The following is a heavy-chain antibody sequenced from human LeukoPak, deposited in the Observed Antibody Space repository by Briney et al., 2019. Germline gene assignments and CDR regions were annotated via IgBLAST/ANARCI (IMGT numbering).Heavy chain of an antibody. CDR2: IDHGGSN. CDR3: ARRCRVASCHSNDGFDI. Sequence: PSETVSLTRAVYGGSYSGYDGTWIGQSPGEGLEWIGDIDHGGSNTYNPSLKSRVTISIDTSRNQFSLKLNSVTAADTAVYYCARRCRVASCHSNDGFDIWGEGTMVTVSS. D-gene: IGHD3-10*01. J-gene: IGHJ3*02. V-gene: IGHV4-34*01. CDR1: GGSYSGYD.